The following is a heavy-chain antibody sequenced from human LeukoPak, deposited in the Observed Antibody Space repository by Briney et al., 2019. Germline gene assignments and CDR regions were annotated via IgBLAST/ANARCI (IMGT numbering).Heavy chain of an antibody. D-gene: IGHD1-26*01. CDR1: GGTFSSYA. Sequence: ASVKVSCKASGGTFSSYAISWVRQAPGQGLEWMGGIIPIFGTANYAQKFQGRVTITADESTSTAYMELRSLRSDDTAVYYCARQAVGATPLDYWGQGTLVTVSS. V-gene: IGHV1-69*13. CDR2: IIPIFGTA. J-gene: IGHJ4*02. CDR3: ARQAVGATPLDY.